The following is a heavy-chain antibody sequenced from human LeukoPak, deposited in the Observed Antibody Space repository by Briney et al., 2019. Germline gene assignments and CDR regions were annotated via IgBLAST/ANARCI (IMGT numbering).Heavy chain of an antibody. CDR1: GDSISSSSYY. J-gene: IGHJ4*02. D-gene: IGHD6-19*01. CDR3: AGIAVAGHYFDY. Sequence: SETLSLTCTVSGDSISSSSYYWGRIRQPPGKGLEWIGSIYNSGSTYYNPSLKSRVTISVDTSKNQFSLKLSSVTAADTAVYYCAGIAVAGHYFDYRGQGTLVTVSS. V-gene: IGHV4-39*01. CDR2: IYNSGST.